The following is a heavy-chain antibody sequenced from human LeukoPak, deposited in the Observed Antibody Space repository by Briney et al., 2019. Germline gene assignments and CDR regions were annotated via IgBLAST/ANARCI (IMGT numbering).Heavy chain of an antibody. Sequence: GGSLRLSCAASEFTVSSNYMSWVRQAPGKGLEWVSVIYSGAGTYYADSVKGRFTISRDNARNSLYLQMNSLRAEDTAVYYCVRAMDYWGQGTLVTVSS. J-gene: IGHJ4*02. CDR3: VRAMDY. V-gene: IGHV3-53*01. CDR1: EFTVSSNY. CDR2: IYSGAGT.